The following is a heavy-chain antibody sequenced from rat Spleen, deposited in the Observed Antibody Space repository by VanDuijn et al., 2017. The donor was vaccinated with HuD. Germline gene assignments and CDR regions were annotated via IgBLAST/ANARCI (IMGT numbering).Heavy chain of an antibody. Sequence: EVQLVESGGGLVQPGGSLKLSCVASGFTFNYYWMTWIRQAPGKGLEWIASITSTGDTTYYADSVKDRFTISRDNAKNTLFLQMNSLRSDDTATYYCTRENWKPDYWGHGVMVTVSS. CDR2: ITSTGDTT. CDR1: GFTFNYYW. V-gene: IGHV5-31*01. D-gene: IGHD4-2*01. CDR3: TRENWKPDY. J-gene: IGHJ2*01.